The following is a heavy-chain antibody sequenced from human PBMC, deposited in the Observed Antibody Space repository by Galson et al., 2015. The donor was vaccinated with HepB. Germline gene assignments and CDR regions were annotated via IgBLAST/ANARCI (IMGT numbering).Heavy chain of an antibody. CDR3: AKAGYDSSAVNGAFDI. CDR1: GFTFDDYA. D-gene: IGHD3-22*01. J-gene: IGHJ3*02. Sequence: SLRLSCAASGFTFDDYAMHWVRQAPGKGLEWVSGISWNSGSIGYADSVKGRFTISRDNAKNSLYLQMNSLRAEDTASYYCAKAGYDSSAVNGAFDIWGQGTMVTVSS. CDR2: ISWNSGSI. V-gene: IGHV3-9*01.